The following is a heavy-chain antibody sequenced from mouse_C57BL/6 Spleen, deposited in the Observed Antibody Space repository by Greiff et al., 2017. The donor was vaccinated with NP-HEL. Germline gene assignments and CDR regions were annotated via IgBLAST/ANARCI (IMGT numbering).Heavy chain of an antibody. CDR2: IHPNSGST. CDR1: GYSFTSYW. Sequence: QVQLQQPGAELVKPGASVKLSCKASGYSFTSYWMHWVKQRPGQGLEWIGMIHPNSGSTNFNEKFKSKATLTVDKSSSTAYMQLSSLTSEDSAVYYCARGPPYGLDYWGQGTTLTVSS. J-gene: IGHJ2*01. CDR3: ARGPPYGLDY. D-gene: IGHD1-1*01. V-gene: IGHV1-64*01.